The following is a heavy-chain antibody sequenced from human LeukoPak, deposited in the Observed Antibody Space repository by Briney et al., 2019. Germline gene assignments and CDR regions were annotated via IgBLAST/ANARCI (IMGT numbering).Heavy chain of an antibody. V-gene: IGHV3-7*01. CDR3: ARDQQGLVSPYYYYYMDV. CDR1: GFTFSRYW. D-gene: IGHD6-19*01. CDR2: IKQDGSEK. Sequence: GGSLRLFCAASGFTFSRYWMSWVRQAPGKGLEWVANIKQDGSEKYYVDSVKGRFTISRDNAKNSLYLQMNSLRVEDTALYYCARDQQGLVSPYYYYYMDVWGKGTTVTVSS. J-gene: IGHJ6*03.